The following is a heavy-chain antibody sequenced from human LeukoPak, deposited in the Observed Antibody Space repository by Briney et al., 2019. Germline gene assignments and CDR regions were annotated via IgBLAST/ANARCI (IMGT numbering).Heavy chain of an antibody. CDR2: IYPGDSDT. CDR1: GYSFTSYW. Sequence: GESLKISCKGSGYSFTSYWIDWVRQMPGKGLEWMGIIYPGDSDTRYSPSFQGQVTISADKSISTAYLQWSSLKASDTAMYYCARQGSYDFWSGYSYYYYYGMDVWGQGTTVTVSS. J-gene: IGHJ6*02. D-gene: IGHD3-3*01. CDR3: ARQGSYDFWSGYSYYYYYGMDV. V-gene: IGHV5-51*01.